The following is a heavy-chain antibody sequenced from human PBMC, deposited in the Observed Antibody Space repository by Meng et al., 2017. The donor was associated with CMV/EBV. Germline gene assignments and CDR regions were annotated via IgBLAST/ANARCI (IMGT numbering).Heavy chain of an antibody. CDR3: ARGRSGWFTRSPHRNWFDP. J-gene: IGHJ5*02. D-gene: IGHD6-19*01. CDR1: GGSFSGYY. V-gene: IGHV4-34*01. CDR2: INHSGST. Sequence: ESLKISCAVYGGSFSGYYWSWIRQPPGKGLEWIGAINHSGSTNYNPSLKSRVTISVDTSKNQFSLKLSSVTAADTAVYYCARGRSGWFTRSPHRNWFDPWGQGTLVTVSS.